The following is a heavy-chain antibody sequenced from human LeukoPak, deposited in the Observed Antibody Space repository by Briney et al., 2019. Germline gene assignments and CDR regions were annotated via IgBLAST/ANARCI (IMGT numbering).Heavy chain of an antibody. J-gene: IGHJ4*02. V-gene: IGHV3-74*01. D-gene: IGHD6-19*01. CDR1: DFSFSSRW. CDR3: ARGHVAGSDRHWDY. Sequence: GGSLRLSCATSDFSFSSRWMHWVRRAPGKGLVWVSRIISDGSSISYADSVKGRFTISRDNAKNTVYLQMNSLRAEDTAVYYCARGHVAGSDRHWDYWGQGALVTVSS. CDR2: IISDGSSI.